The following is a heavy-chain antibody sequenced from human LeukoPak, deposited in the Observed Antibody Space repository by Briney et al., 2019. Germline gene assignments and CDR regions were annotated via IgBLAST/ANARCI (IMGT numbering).Heavy chain of an antibody. V-gene: IGHV3-30*02. CDR3: AKDSRATRAFEY. Sequence: PGGSLRLSCAASGFTFSSYGMHWVRQAPGKGLEWVTFTRYDGSSKYYADSVKGRFTISRDNSKNTLYLQMNSLRAEDTAVYYCAKDSRATRAFEYWGQGTLVTVSS. CDR1: GFTFSSYG. CDR2: TRYDGSSK. J-gene: IGHJ4*02. D-gene: IGHD1-26*01.